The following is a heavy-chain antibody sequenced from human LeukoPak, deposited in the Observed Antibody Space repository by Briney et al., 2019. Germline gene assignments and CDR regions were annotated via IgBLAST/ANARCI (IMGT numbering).Heavy chain of an antibody. V-gene: IGHV4-59*01. D-gene: IGHD5-18*01. CDR1: GGSISSYY. Sequence: SETLSLTCTVSGGSISSYYWSWIRQPPGKGLEWIGYIYYSGSTNYNPSLTSRVTISVDTSKNQFSLKLSSVTAADTAVYYCARHVDTTNWFDPWGQGTLVTVSS. J-gene: IGHJ5*02. CDR3: ARHVDTTNWFDP. CDR2: IYYSGST.